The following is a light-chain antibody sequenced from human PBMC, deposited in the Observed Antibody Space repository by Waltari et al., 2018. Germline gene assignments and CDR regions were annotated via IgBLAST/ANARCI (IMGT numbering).Light chain of an antibody. Sequence: QSALTQPASVSGSPGQSITTPCTGTRSTVGGYNYASWYQQHPGKAPKLMIYDVSRRPSGVSNRFSGSKSGNTASLTISGLQAEDEADYYCCSYAGSSTLVFGGGTKLTVL. V-gene: IGLV2-23*02. CDR3: CSYAGSSTLV. CDR2: DVS. J-gene: IGLJ2*01. CDR1: RSTVGGYNY.